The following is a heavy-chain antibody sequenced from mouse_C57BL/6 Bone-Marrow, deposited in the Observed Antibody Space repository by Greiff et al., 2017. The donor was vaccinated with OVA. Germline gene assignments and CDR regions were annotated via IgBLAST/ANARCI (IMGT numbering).Heavy chain of an antibody. Sequence: VHVKQSGPVLVKPGPSVKISCKASGFTFTDYYMHWVKQSHGKSLEWIGLVYPYNGGTSYNQKFKGKATLTVDTSSSTAYMELNSLTSEDSAVYDYARALIIGGYGSRFDYWGRGTTLTVSS. CDR1: GFTFTDYY. CDR2: VYPYNGGT. CDR3: ARALIIGGYGSRFDY. V-gene: IGHV1-36*01. J-gene: IGHJ2*01. D-gene: IGHD1-1*01.